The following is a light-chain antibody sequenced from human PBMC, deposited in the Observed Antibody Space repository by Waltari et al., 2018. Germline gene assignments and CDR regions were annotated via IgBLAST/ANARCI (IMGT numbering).Light chain of an antibody. CDR3: SSYTNRDTPVI. Sequence: QSTLTQPASVSGSPGQSITISCTGTNSDVGGYNYVSWYQQLPGKAPKLMIYDVNKWPSGVSNRFSGSTSGNTASLPISGLQAEDEAVYYCSSYTNRDTPVIFGGGTKLTVL. CDR1: NSDVGGYNY. V-gene: IGLV2-14*03. J-gene: IGLJ2*01. CDR2: DVN.